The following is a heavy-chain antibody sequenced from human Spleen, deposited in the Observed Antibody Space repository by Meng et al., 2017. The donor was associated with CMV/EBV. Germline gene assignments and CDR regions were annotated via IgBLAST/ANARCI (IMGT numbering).Heavy chain of an antibody. Sequence: SGPTLVKPTQTLTLTCTFSGFSLSTSGMCVSWVRQPPGKALEWLALIDWDEDKYYNTFLKTRLTISKVTSKNQVVLTMTNVDPVDTATYYCARSRDGYHYEYWGQGTLVTVSS. J-gene: IGHJ4*02. D-gene: IGHD5-24*01. V-gene: IGHV2-70*20. CDR2: IDWDEDK. CDR3: ARSRDGYHYEY. CDR1: GFSLSTSGMC.